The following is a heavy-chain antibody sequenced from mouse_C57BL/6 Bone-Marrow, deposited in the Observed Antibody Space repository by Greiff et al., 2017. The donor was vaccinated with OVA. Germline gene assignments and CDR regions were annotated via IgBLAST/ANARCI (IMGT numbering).Heavy chain of an antibody. CDR2: ISSGGSYT. V-gene: IGHV5-6*02. CDR3: ARQAGTKAMDY. CDR1: GFTFSSYG. D-gene: IGHD4-1*01. Sequence: EVKLEESGGDLVKPGGSLKLSCAASGFTFSSYGMSWVRQTPDKRLEWVATISSGGSYTYYPDSVKGRFTISRDNAKNTLYLQMSSLKSEDTAMYYCARQAGTKAMDYWGQGTSVTVSS. J-gene: IGHJ4*01.